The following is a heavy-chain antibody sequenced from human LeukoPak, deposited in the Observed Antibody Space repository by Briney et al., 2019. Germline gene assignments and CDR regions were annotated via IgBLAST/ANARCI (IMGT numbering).Heavy chain of an antibody. V-gene: IGHV4-34*01. CDR2: TNHSGST. CDR1: GGSFSGYY. J-gene: IGHJ4*02. Sequence: SETLSLTCAVYGGSFSGYYWSWIRQPPGKGLEWIGETNHSGSTNYNPSLKSRVTISVDTSKNQFSLKLSSVTAADTAVYYCARGRYQPTSPFDYWGQGTLVTVSS. CDR3: ARGRYQPTSPFDY. D-gene: IGHD2-2*01.